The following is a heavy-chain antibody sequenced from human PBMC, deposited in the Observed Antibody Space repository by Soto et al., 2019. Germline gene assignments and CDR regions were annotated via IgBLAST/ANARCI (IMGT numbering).Heavy chain of an antibody. V-gene: IGHV4-59*08. CDR2: IYYSRST. Sequence: QVQLQESGPGLVKPSETLSLTCTVSGGSISSYYWSWIRQPPGKVLEWIGYIYYSRSTNYNPSLKGRVTISVDTSQNQFSLKLSSVTAADTPVYSCARRAGNRGYCSGGSCYSSCYYMDVWGKGTKVTVSS. J-gene: IGHJ6*03. CDR3: ARRAGNRGYCSGGSCYSSCYYMDV. D-gene: IGHD2-15*01. CDR1: GGSISSYY.